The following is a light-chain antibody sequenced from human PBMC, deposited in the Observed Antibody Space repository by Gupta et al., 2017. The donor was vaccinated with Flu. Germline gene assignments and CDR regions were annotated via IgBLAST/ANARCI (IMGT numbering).Light chain of an antibody. CDR3: LQHNSDPYT. CDR1: QGIRDD. CDR2: AAS. V-gene: IGKV1-17*01. Sequence: DIQLTQSPSSLSASVGDRVTITCRASQGIRDDLNWFQKKPGKAPKRLIYAASNLESGVPSRFSGSKYGTEFTLTINSLQPEEFATYYCLQHNSDPYTFGQGTKLEI. J-gene: IGKJ2*01.